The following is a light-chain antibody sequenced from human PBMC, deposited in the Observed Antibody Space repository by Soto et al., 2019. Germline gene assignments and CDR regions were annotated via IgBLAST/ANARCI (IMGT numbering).Light chain of an antibody. V-gene: IGKV2-30*01. CDR2: KVS. Sequence: DVVMTQSPLSLPVTLGQPASISCRSSQSLAYSDGNIYLNWFQQRPGKSPRRLIYKVSNRDSVVPDRFHGSGSGTDFTLKISRVEAEDVGIYYCMQGTHWPYTFGPGTKVDIK. J-gene: IGKJ3*01. CDR1: QSLAYSDGNIY. CDR3: MQGTHWPYT.